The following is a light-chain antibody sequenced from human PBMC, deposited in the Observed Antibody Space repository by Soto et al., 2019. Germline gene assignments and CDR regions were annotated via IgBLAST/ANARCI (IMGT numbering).Light chain of an antibody. Sequence: DIQMTQSPSTLSASVGDRVTITGRASQSISSWLDWYQQKPGKAPKLLIYDASSLESGVPARFSDRGSGTEFTLNISSLQPDDFETYYRQQYNSYSPTFVQGTKLEIK. CDR2: DAS. J-gene: IGKJ2*01. CDR3: QQYNSYSPT. V-gene: IGKV1-5*01. CDR1: QSISSW.